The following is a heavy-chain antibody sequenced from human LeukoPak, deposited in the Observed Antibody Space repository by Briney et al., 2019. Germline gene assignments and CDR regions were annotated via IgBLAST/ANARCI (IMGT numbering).Heavy chain of an antibody. CDR2: IKSKIDGGTI. CDR1: GFTSTNTW. D-gene: IGHD2-15*01. V-gene: IGHV3-15*01. Sequence: GGSLRLSCAASGFTSTNTWMTWVRQAPGKGLEWVGRIKSKIDGGTIEYAAPVKGRFTISRDDSKNTQYLQMNSLKTEDTAVYYCTTDGYCSGGNCYSFDNWGQGTLVTVSS. J-gene: IGHJ4*02. CDR3: TTDGYCSGGNCYSFDN.